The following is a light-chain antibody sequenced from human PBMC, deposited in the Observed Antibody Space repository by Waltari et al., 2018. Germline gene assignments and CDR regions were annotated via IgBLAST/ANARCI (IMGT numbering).Light chain of an antibody. CDR3: TSRAGTNDFVI. Sequence: QSALTQPPSPSGSPGQSVTISCTGTSSDVGAYNFVSWYQQYPGKGPKLIIFEVNQRPPGVPGRFGGAKSGNAASLTVSGLQADDEAEYYCTSRAGTNDFVIFGGGTKLTVL. V-gene: IGLV2-8*01. CDR2: EVN. J-gene: IGLJ2*01. CDR1: SSDVGAYNF.